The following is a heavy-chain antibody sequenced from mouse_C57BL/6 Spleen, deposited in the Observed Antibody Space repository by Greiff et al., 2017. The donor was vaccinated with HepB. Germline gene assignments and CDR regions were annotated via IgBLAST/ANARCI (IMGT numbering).Heavy chain of an antibody. CDR2: ISSGSSTI. D-gene: IGHD2-12*01. J-gene: IGHJ1*03. Sequence: EVQLVESGGGLVKPGGSLKLSCAASGFTFSDYGMHWVRQAPEKGLEWVAYISSGSSTIYYADTVKGRFTISRDNAKNTLFLQMTSLRSEDTAMYYCAREVTLGYFDVWGTGTTVTVSS. CDR1: GFTFSDYG. V-gene: IGHV5-17*01. CDR3: AREVTLGYFDV.